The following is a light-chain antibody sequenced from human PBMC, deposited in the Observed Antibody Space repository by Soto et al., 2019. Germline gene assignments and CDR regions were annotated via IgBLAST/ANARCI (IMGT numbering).Light chain of an antibody. V-gene: IGKV3-20*01. CDR2: GAS. CDR3: QQYGMSPWT. J-gene: IGKJ1*01. CDR1: QNVGSNY. Sequence: EIVLTQSPGTLSLSPGERATLSCRASQNVGSNYLAWHQQKPGQAPRLLIYGASVRATGIPDRFSGSGSGTDFTLTIGGLEPEDFAVYYCQQYGMSPWTFGQGTKVEIK.